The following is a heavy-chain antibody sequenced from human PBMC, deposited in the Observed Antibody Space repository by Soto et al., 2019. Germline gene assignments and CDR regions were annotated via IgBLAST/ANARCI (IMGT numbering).Heavy chain of an antibody. CDR1: GYTFANSG. D-gene: IGHD2-21*02. CDR2: IASNTGNT. CDR3: ARVDDDMGVTFLSGQY. Sequence: QVQLVQSGPEVKEPGASVKISCKASGYTFANSGIIWVRQAPGQGLEWVAWIASNTGNTHYAQKLRGRVTVTTDTSTSSAYLDLRSLTAADTAFYYCARVDDDMGVTFLSGQYWGQGTLGTVSS. J-gene: IGHJ4*02. V-gene: IGHV1-18*04.